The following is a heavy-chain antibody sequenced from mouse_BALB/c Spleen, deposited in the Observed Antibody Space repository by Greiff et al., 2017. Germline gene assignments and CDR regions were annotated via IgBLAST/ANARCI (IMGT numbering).Heavy chain of an antibody. Sequence: VQLQQSGAELVKPGASVKLSCTASGFNITDTYMHWVKQRPEQGLEWIGRIDPANGNTKYDPKFQGKATITADTSSNTAYLQLSSLTSEDTAVYYCARDLAMDYWGQGTSVTVSS. J-gene: IGHJ4*01. V-gene: IGHV14-3*02. CDR3: ARDLAMDY. CDR1: GFNITDTY. CDR2: IDPANGNT.